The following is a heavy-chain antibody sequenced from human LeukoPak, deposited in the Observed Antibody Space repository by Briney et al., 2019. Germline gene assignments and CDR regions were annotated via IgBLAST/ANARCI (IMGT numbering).Heavy chain of an antibody. Sequence: GGSLRLSCTASGLAFSVYAMSWHRQPPGKGLEWVSTINANSGTTSYAASVRGRFTIPRDNSKNTLYLQLNTLRADDTATYYCAKPISGGLAVTADWFHPWGQRTLVVVSS. D-gene: IGHD6-19*01. CDR2: INANSGTT. CDR1: GLAFSVYA. CDR3: AKPISGGLAVTADWFHP. V-gene: IGHV3-23*01. J-gene: IGHJ5*01.